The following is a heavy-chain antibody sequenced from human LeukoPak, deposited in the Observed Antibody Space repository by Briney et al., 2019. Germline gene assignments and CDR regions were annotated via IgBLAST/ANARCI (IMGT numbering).Heavy chain of an antibody. D-gene: IGHD3-10*01. J-gene: IGHJ4*02. CDR2: ISSSSSYI. V-gene: IGHV3-21*01. CDR3: ASVDYYGSGNYYNDVDY. CDR1: GFTFSSYS. Sequence: GGSLRLSCAASGFTFSSYSMNWVRQAPGKGLEWVSSISSSSSYIYYADSVKGRFTISRDNAKNSPYLQMNSLRAEDTALYYCASVDYYGSGNYYNDVDYWGQGTLVTVSS.